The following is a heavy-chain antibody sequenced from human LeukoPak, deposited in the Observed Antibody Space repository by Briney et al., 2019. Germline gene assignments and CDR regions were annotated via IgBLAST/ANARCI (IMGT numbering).Heavy chain of an antibody. J-gene: IGHJ6*02. CDR3: ARSDLYCSSTSCYYSAGYYGMDV. V-gene: IGHV1-18*01. CDR2: ISAYNGNT. CDR1: GYTFTSYG. D-gene: IGHD2-2*01. Sequence: GASVKVSCKASGYTFTSYGISWVRQAPGQGLEWMGWISAYNGNTNYAQKLQGRVTMTTDTSTSTAYMELRSLRSDDTVVYYCARSDLYCSSTSCYYSAGYYGMDVWGQGTTVTVSS.